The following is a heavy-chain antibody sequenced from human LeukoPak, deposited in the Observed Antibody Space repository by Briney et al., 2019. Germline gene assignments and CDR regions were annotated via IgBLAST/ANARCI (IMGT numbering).Heavy chain of an antibody. D-gene: IGHD2-8*01. CDR3: ATGRYCTNGVCSYLLAY. V-gene: IGHV1-2*02. CDR1: RYTFTGYY. Sequence: ASVKVSCKASRYTFTGYYMHWVRPAPGQGLEWMGWINPNSGGTNYAQKLQGRVTMTRDTSISTAYMELSRLRSDDTAVYYCATGRYCTNGVCSYLLAYWGQGTLVTVS. J-gene: IGHJ4*02. CDR2: INPNSGGT.